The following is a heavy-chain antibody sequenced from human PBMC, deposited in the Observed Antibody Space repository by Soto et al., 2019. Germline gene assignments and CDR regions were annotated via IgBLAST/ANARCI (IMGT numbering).Heavy chain of an antibody. CDR3: ARRNPSSGCFFFDY. CDR1: GFSLSNSRMG. V-gene: IGHV2-26*01. J-gene: IGHJ4*02. Sequence: QVTLKESGPVLVKPTETLTLTCTVSGFSLSNSRMGVSLIRQPPGKALEWLAHIFSNDEKSYRPSPKSRLTIPKGPSKSQGVLTMTNMDPVDTATYYCARRNPSSGCFFFDYWGQGTLVTVSS. D-gene: IGHD6-19*01. CDR2: IFSNDEK.